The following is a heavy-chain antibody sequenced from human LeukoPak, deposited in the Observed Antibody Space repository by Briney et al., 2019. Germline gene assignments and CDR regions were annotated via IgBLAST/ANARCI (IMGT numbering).Heavy chain of an antibody. Sequence: GGSLRLSCAASGFTFSSYGMHWVRQAPGKGLEWVAVISNDGSYKDYADSVKGRFTISRDNSKNTLYLQMSSLRLEDTAVYYCARGARRGDDYGGFFDYWGQGTLVPISS. J-gene: IGHJ4*02. D-gene: IGHD4-23*01. CDR1: GFTFSSYG. CDR2: ISNDGSYK. V-gene: IGHV3-30*19. CDR3: ARGARRGDDYGGFFDY.